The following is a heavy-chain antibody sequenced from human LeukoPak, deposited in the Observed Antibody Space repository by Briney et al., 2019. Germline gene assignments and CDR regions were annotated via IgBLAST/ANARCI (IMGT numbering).Heavy chain of an antibody. CDR3: AREGDKRAAAAY. D-gene: IGHD6-13*01. V-gene: IGHV4-59*06. CDR2: IYYSGST. Sequence: SETLSLTCTVSGGSISSYYWSWIRQPPGKGLEWIGYIYYSGSTYYNPSLESRVTMSVDTSKNQFSLKLYSVTAADTAVYYCAREGDKRAAAAYWGQGTLVTVSS. CDR1: GGSISSYY. J-gene: IGHJ4*02.